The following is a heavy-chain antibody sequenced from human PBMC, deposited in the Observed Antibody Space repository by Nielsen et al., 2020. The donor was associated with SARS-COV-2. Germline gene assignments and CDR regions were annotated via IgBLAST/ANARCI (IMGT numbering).Heavy chain of an antibody. V-gene: IGHV3-33*01. CDR1: GFTFSSYG. Sequence: GGSLRLSCAASGFTFSSYGMHWVRQAPGKGLEWVAVIWYDGSNKYYADSVKGRFTISRDNAKNSLYLQMNSLRAEDTAVYYCARSLHCDYWGQGTLVTVSS. D-gene: IGHD4-11*01. J-gene: IGHJ4*02. CDR2: IWYDGSNK. CDR3: ARSLHCDY.